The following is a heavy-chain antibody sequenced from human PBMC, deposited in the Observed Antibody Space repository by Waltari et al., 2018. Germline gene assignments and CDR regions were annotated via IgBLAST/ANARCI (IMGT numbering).Heavy chain of an antibody. D-gene: IGHD2-15*01. J-gene: IGHJ4*02. V-gene: IGHV3-53*01. CDR1: GFTVSSNY. CDR2: IYGGGST. Sequence: EVQLVESGGGLIQPGGSLRLSCAASGFTVSSNYMSWVRQAPGKGREWVSVIYGGGSTSYADAVKGRFTISSNNSKNTLYLQMNSLRAEDTAVYYCARLRGYCSGGSCSNWGQGTLVTVSS. CDR3: ARLRGYCSGGSCSN.